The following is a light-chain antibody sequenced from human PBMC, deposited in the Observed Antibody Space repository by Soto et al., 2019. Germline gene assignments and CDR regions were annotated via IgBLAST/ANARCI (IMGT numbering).Light chain of an antibody. V-gene: IGKV3-20*01. CDR3: QQYGSSLSWT. Sequence: EIVLTQSPGTLSLSPGERATLSCRASQSVSSSYLAWYQQKPGQAPRLLIYGASSRATGIPDRFSGSGSGTEFTLTISRLEPEDFAVYYCQQYGSSLSWTFGQGTKVEIK. CDR2: GAS. CDR1: QSVSSSY. J-gene: IGKJ1*01.